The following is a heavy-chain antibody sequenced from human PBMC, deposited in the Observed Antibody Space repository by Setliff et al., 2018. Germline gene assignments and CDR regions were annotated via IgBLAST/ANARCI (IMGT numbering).Heavy chain of an antibody. D-gene: IGHD1-7*01. CDR1: GGTFSSYA. CDR3: ARGITGTTNYYYGIDV. V-gene: IGHV1-69*05. Sequence: SVKVSCKASGGTFSSYAISWVRQAPGQGLEWMGGIIPIFGTANYAQKFQGRVTITTDESTSTAYMELSSPRSEDTAVYYCARGITGTTNYYYGIDVWGQGTTVTVSS. J-gene: IGHJ6*02. CDR2: IIPIFGTA.